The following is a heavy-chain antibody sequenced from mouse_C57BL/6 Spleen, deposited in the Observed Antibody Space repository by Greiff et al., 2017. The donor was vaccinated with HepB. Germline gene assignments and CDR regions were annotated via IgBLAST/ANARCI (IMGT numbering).Heavy chain of an antibody. CDR3: TTGLRLFFDY. CDR1: GFNIKDDY. V-gene: IGHV14-4*01. D-gene: IGHD2-4*01. Sequence: EVKLMESGAELVRPGASVKLSCTASGFNIKDDYMHWVKQRPEQGLEWIGWIDPENGDTEYASKFQGKATITADTSSNTAYLQLSSLTSEDTAVYYCTTGLRLFFDYWGQGTTLTVSS. CDR2: IDPENGDT. J-gene: IGHJ2*01.